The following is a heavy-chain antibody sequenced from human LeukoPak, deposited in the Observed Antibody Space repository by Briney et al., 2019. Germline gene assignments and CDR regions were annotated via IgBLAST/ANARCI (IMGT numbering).Heavy chain of an antibody. Sequence: GGSLRLSCAASGFTFSSHDMHWVRQPTGKGLEWVSVIGTAGNTYYADSVQGRFTISRENARNSLLLQMDNLRAEDTAVYYCARSKSYSSGWTDFDWWGQGTLVTVSS. D-gene: IGHD6-19*01. J-gene: IGHJ4*02. CDR1: GFTFSSHD. V-gene: IGHV3-13*01. CDR3: ARSKSYSSGWTDFDW. CDR2: IGTAGNT.